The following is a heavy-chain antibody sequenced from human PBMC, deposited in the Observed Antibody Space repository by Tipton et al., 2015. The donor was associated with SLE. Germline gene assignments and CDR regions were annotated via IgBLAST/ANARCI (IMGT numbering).Heavy chain of an antibody. J-gene: IGHJ4*02. CDR1: GGSVSSGSYY. CDR2: IYYSGST. Sequence: TLSLTCTVSGGSVSSGSYYWSWIRQPPGKGLEWIGYIYYSGSTNYNPSLKSRVTISVDTSKNQFSLKLSSVTAADTAVYYCARRTSYNDNSGYYYVLDYWGQGILVTVSP. CDR3: ARRTSYNDNSGYYYVLDY. D-gene: IGHD3-22*01. V-gene: IGHV4-61*01.